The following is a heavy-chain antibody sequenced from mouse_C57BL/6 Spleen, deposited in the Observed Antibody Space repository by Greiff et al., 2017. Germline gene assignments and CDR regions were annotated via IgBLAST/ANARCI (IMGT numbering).Heavy chain of an antibody. J-gene: IGHJ1*03. CDR3: VRHDRYFDV. Sequence: EVKLVESGGGLVQPKGSLKLSCAASGFSFNTYAMNWVRQAPGKGLEWVARIRSKSNNYATYYADSVKDRFTISRDDSESMLYLQMNNLKTEDTAMYYCVRHDRYFDVWGTGTTVTVSS. CDR2: IRSKSNNYAT. CDR1: GFSFNTYA. V-gene: IGHV10-1*01.